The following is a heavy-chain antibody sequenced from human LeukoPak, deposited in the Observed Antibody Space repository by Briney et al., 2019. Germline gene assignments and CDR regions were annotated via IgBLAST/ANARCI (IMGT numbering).Heavy chain of an antibody. D-gene: IGHD3-9*01. J-gene: IGHJ4*02. CDR2: FDPEDGET. V-gene: IGHV1-24*01. CDR1: GYTLTELS. Sequence: ASVKVSRKVSGYTLTELSMHWVRQAPGKGLEWMGGFDPEDGETIYAQKFQGRVTMTEDTSTDTAYMELSSLRSEDTAVYYCATNVLRYFDWPDYWGQGTLVTVSS. CDR3: ATNVLRYFDWPDY.